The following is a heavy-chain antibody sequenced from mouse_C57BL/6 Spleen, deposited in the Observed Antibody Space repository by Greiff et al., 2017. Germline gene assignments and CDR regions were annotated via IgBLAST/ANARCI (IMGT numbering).Heavy chain of an antibody. CDR3: ARSSYYYGSSSYFDV. CDR1: GYSITSDY. CDR2: ISYSGST. V-gene: IGHV3-8*01. Sequence: VQLQQSGPGLAKPSQTLSLTCSVTGYSITSDYWNWIRKFPGNKLEYMGYISYSGSTYYNPSLKSRISITRDTSKNQYYLQLNSVTTEDTATYYGARSSYYYGSSSYFDVWGTGTTVTVSS. D-gene: IGHD1-1*01. J-gene: IGHJ1*03.